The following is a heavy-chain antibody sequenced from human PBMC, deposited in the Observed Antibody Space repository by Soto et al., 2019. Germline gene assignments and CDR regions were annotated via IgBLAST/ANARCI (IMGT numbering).Heavy chain of an antibody. Sequence: QVQLVQSGAAVKKPGSSVKVSCKASGGTFSSYTISWVRQAPGQGLEWMGRIIPILGIANYAQKFQGRVTITADKSTSTAYMELSSLRSEDTAVYYCPREDGDIGPSQTYYGMDVWGKGTTVTVSS. CDR2: IIPILGIA. J-gene: IGHJ6*04. CDR3: PREDGDIGPSQTYYGMDV. D-gene: IGHD2-15*01. CDR1: GGTFSSYT. V-gene: IGHV1-69*08.